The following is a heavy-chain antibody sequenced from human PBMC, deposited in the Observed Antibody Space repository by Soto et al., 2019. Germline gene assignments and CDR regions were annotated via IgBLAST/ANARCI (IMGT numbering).Heavy chain of an antibody. V-gene: IGHV6-1*01. Sequence: QVQLQQSGPGLVKPSQPLSLTCAISGDSVSSKSAAWSWVRQSPSRGLEWLGRTYYRSKWYNDYAVSVSSRITIAPDTSKTQFSLQLNSLTPEDTAVYYCARSISATTGDGMDVWGQGTTVTVSS. J-gene: IGHJ6*02. CDR1: GDSVSSKSAA. CDR2: TYYRSKWYN. CDR3: ARSISATTGDGMDV. D-gene: IGHD1-7*01.